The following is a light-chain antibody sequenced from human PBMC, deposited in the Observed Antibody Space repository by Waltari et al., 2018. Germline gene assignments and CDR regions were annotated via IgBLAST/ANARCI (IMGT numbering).Light chain of an antibody. CDR2: DAS. CDR3: QQRSKWPRT. J-gene: IGKJ2*01. Sequence: EIVLTQSPATLSLSPGERATLSCRASQSVNIYLAGYQQKPGQSPRLLIYDASNRATGIPARFSGSGSGTDFTLTISSLEPEDFAVYYCQQRSKWPRTFGQGTKLEIK. CDR1: QSVNIY. V-gene: IGKV3-11*01.